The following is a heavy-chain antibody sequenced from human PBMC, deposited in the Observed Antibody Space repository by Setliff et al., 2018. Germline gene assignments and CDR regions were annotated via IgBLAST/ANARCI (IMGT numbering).Heavy chain of an antibody. V-gene: IGHV1-2*04. CDR3: ARGYPVTFDI. CDR2: INPNSGGT. D-gene: IGHD1-1*01. Sequence: ASVKVSCKASGYTFTGYYMHWVRQAPGQGLEWMGWINPNSGGTNYAQKFQGWVTMTRDTSISTAYMELNSLRAEDTAVYYCARGYPVTFDIWGQGTMVTVSS. CDR1: GYTFTGYY. J-gene: IGHJ3*02.